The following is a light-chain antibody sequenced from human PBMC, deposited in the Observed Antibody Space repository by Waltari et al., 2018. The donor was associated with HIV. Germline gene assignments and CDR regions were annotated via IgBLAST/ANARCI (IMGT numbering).Light chain of an antibody. Sequence: QSVLTQPPSASGTPGQTVTISCSGSDSNLGTNTVNWYQQLPGRAPKLLIYTNFQRPSGVPDRVSGSKSGTSASLAISGLQSEDEAIYYCSSWDDSLFGVAFGGGTKVTVL. V-gene: IGLV1-44*01. CDR1: DSNLGTNT. CDR2: TNF. J-gene: IGLJ2*01. CDR3: SSWDDSLFGVA.